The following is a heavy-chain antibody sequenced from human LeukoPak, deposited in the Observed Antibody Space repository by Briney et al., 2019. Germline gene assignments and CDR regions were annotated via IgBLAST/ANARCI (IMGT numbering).Heavy chain of an antibody. V-gene: IGHV3-9*01. J-gene: IGHJ4*02. D-gene: IGHD3-10*01. CDR2: ISWNSRYI. CDR1: GFTFDNYA. CDR3: ARFWTSETRRGSVDY. Sequence: GGSLRLSCAASGFTFDNYAMHWVRQAPGKGLEWLSGISWNSRYIGYAESVKGRFTISRDNAKNSLYLQMNSLRAEDTAVYYCARFWTSETRRGSVDYWGQGTLVTVSS.